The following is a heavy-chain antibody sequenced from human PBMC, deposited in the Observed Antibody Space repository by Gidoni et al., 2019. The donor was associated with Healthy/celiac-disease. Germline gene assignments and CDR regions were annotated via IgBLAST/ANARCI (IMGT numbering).Heavy chain of an antibody. CDR1: GYSFTSYW. D-gene: IGHD2-2*01. J-gene: IGHJ3*02. CDR2: IYPGDSDT. V-gene: IGHV5-51*01. CDR3: ARRGYCSSTSCPDDAFDI. Sequence: EVQLVQSGAEVKKPGESLTISCKGSGYSFTSYWIGWVRQMPGKGLEWMGIIYPGDSDTRYSPSFQGQVTISADKSISTAYLQWSSLKASDTAMYYCARRGYCSSTSCPDDAFDIWGQGTMVTVSS.